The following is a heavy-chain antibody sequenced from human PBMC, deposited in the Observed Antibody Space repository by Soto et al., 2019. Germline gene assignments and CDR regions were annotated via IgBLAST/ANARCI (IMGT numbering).Heavy chain of an antibody. J-gene: IGHJ4*02. CDR1: GFTFSSYA. CDR2: ISFDGNNK. CDR3: ARARGIGDY. D-gene: IGHD2-15*01. Sequence: QVQMVESGGGVVQPGRSLRLSCVVSGFTFSSYAMHWVRQAPGKGLEWVAVISFDGNNKDYADSLKGRFSISRDNSKNTLYLQMNSLRAEDTAVYYCARARGIGDYWCQGTLVTVSS. V-gene: IGHV3-30-3*01.